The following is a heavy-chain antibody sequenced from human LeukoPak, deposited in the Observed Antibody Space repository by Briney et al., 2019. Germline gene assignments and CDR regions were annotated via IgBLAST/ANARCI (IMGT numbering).Heavy chain of an antibody. J-gene: IGHJ4*02. Sequence: SETLSLTCTVSGGSISSDYWSWIRQPPGKGLEWIGYIYYIGSANYNPSLKSRITISVDTSKSHFSLKLSSVTAADTAVYYCARVVGATGSSDYWGQGTLVTVSS. D-gene: IGHD1-26*01. V-gene: IGHV4-59*01. CDR1: GGSISSDY. CDR3: ARVVGATGSSDY. CDR2: IYYIGSA.